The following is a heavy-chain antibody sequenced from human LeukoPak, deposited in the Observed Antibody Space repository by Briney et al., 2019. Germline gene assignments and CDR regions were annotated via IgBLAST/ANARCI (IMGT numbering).Heavy chain of an antibody. J-gene: IGHJ5*02. D-gene: IGHD2-15*01. V-gene: IGHV3-74*01. CDR1: GFSLSGYW. CDR2: NNGDGSTT. CDR3: ERDPRIVGSPP. Sequence: GGSLRLSCVASGFSLSGYWMYWVRQAPGKGLMYISRNNGDGSTTNYADVVKGRFTMSRDNVKNTLYLQMNSLRVEDTAVYYCERDPRIVGSPPWGKGPLVTVSS.